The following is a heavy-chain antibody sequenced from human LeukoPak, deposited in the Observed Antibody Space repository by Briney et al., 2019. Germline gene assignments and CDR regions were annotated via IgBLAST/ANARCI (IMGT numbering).Heavy chain of an antibody. V-gene: IGHV1-69*13. CDR2: IIPIFGTA. CDR1: GGTFSSYA. CDR3: ASSPFNTYYYGSGSYYLNFDY. Sequence: RASVKVSCKASGGTFSSYAISWVRQAPGQGLEWMGGIIPIFGTANYAQKFQGRVTITADESTSTAYMELSSLRSEDTAVYYCASSPFNTYYYGSGSYYLNFDYWGQGTLVTVSS. D-gene: IGHD3-10*01. J-gene: IGHJ4*02.